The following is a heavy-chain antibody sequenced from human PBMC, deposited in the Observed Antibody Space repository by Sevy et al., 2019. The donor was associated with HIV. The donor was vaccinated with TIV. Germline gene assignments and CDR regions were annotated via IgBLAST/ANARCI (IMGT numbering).Heavy chain of an antibody. CDR2: ISGSAGST. V-gene: IGHV3-23*01. Sequence: GGSLRLSCAASGFTFSTYTMSWVRQAPGKGLEWFSAISGSAGSTYYADLVQGRFTISRDKSKNTLYLQMNSLRAEDTAVYYCAKGDRTFSSLDVWGQGTTVTVSS. J-gene: IGHJ6*02. CDR3: AKGDRTFSSLDV. D-gene: IGHD2-15*01. CDR1: GFTFSTYT.